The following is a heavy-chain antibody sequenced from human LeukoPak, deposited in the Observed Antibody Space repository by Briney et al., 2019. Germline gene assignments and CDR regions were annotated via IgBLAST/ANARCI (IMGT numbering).Heavy chain of an antibody. CDR1: GGSFSGYY. Sequence: SETLSLTCAVYGGSFSGYYWSWIRQPPGKGLEWIGNIFYSGSACSNPSLKSRVTIFVDTPKNQVSLKLTSVTAADTALYYCARGATTATRGFDSWGQGALVTVSS. D-gene: IGHD4-17*01. V-gene: IGHV4-34*01. CDR3: ARGATTATRGFDS. J-gene: IGHJ4*02. CDR2: IFYSGSA.